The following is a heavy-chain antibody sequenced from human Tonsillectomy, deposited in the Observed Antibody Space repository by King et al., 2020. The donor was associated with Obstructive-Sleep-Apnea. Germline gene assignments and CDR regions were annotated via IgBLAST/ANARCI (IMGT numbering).Heavy chain of an antibody. J-gene: IGHJ4*02. CDR1: GGSISRYY. CDR2: IYYSGST. V-gene: IGHV4-59*08. Sequence: QLQESGPGLVKPSETLSLTCTVSGGSISRYYWSWIRQPPGKGLEWIVHIYYSGSTNYNPSLKSRVTISVETSKNQFSLKLSSVTAADTAVYYCARHERDDSSGYYYLYYFDYWGQGTLVTVSS. CDR3: ARHERDDSSGYYYLYYFDY. D-gene: IGHD3-22*01.